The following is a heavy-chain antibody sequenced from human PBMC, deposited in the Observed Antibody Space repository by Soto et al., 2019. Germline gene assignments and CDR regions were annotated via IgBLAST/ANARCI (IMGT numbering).Heavy chain of an antibody. J-gene: IGHJ4*02. Sequence: QVQLVQSGAEVKKPGASVKVSCKASGYTFTSYDINWVRQATGQGLEWMGWMNPNSGNTGHAQKFQGRVAMTRNTSISTSYMELSRMRSEGTAVYYCAREKVGANDYCGPGALGTVSS. CDR2: MNPNSGNT. D-gene: IGHD1-26*01. CDR3: AREKVGANDY. V-gene: IGHV1-8*01. CDR1: GYTFTSYD.